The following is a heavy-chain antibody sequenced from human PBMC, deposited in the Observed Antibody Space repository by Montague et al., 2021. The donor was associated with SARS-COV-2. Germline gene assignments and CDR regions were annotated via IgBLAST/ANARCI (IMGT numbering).Heavy chain of an antibody. J-gene: IGHJ4*01. V-gene: IGHV4-34*01. CDR1: GGSFSGYH. CDR2: INHSGST. CDR3: ARGGRQWLVIDPRYYFDY. Sequence: SETLSLTCAVYGGSFSGYHWSWIRQPPGKGLEWIGEINHSGSTNYNPSLKSRVTISVDTSKNQFSLKLISVTAADTAVYYCARGGRQWLVIDPRYYFDYWAKEPWSPSPQ. D-gene: IGHD6-19*01.